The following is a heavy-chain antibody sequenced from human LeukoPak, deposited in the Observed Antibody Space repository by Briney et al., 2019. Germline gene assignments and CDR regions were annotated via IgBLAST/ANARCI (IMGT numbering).Heavy chain of an antibody. CDR3: AREGCSGGSCSTEHIFFDY. Sequence: GGSLRLSCAASGFTFSSYWMHWVRQAPGKGLVWVSRINSDGSSTSYADSVKGRFTISRDNSKNTLYLQMNSLRAEDTAVYYCAREGCSGGSCSTEHIFFDYWGQGTLVTVSS. D-gene: IGHD2-15*01. CDR1: GFTFSSYW. V-gene: IGHV3-74*01. J-gene: IGHJ4*02. CDR2: INSDGSST.